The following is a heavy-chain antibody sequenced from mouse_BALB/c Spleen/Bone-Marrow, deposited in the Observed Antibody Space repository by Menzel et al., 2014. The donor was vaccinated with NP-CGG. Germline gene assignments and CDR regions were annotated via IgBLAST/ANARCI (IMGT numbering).Heavy chain of an antibody. J-gene: IGHJ4*01. CDR3: ARHKYRPYYAMDF. CDR1: GFTFSSYT. V-gene: IGHV5-12-2*01. CDR2: ISNGGGST. D-gene: IGHD2-14*01. Sequence: EVMLVESGGGLVQPGGSLKLSCAASGFTFSSYTMSWVRQTPEKRLEWVAYISNGGGSTYYPDTVKGRFTISRDNAKNTLYLQMSSLKSDDTAMYYCARHKYRPYYAMDFFGQGTSATVSS.